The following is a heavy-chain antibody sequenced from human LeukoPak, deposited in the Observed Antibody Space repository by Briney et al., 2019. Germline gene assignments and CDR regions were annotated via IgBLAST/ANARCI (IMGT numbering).Heavy chain of an antibody. CDR1: GGTFSSYA. Sequence: SVTVSCKASGGTFSSYAISWVRQAPGQGLEWMGGIIPIFGTANYAQKFQGRVTITADEATSTAYMELSSLRSEDTAVYYCALPRPQSWFGDAFDIWGQGAMVTVSS. CDR2: IIPIFGTA. V-gene: IGHV1-69*13. CDR3: ALPRPQSWFGDAFDI. J-gene: IGHJ3*02. D-gene: IGHD3-10*01.